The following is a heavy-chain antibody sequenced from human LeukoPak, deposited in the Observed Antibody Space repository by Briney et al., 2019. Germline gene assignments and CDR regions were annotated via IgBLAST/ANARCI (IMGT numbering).Heavy chain of an antibody. V-gene: IGHV3-48*03. CDR2: ISSSGSTV. J-gene: IGHJ5*02. CDR1: GFTFSSYE. CDR3: ARGEDTAIVSWFDP. Sequence: GGSLRLSCAASGFTFSSYEMNWVRQAPGKGLEWVSYISSSGSTVYYADSVKGRFAISRDNAKNSLYLQMNSLRAEDTAVYYCARGEDTAIVSWFDPWSQGTLVTVSS. D-gene: IGHD5-18*01.